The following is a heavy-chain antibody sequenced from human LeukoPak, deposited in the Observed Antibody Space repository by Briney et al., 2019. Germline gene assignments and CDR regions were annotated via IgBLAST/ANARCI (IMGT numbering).Heavy chain of an antibody. Sequence: ASVKVSCKASGYTFTGYYMHWVRQAPGQGLEWMGWINPNSGGTNYAQKFQGRVTMTRDTSISTAYMELRSLRSDDTAVYYCARDREFSSSWYQGRDWFDPWGQGTLVTVSS. CDR3: ARDREFSSSWYQGRDWFDP. CDR1: GYTFTGYY. CDR2: INPNSGGT. V-gene: IGHV1-2*02. J-gene: IGHJ5*02. D-gene: IGHD6-13*01.